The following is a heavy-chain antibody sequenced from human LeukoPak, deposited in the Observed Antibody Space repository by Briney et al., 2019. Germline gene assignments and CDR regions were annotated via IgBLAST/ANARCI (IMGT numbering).Heavy chain of an antibody. D-gene: IGHD5-24*01. J-gene: IGHJ4*02. CDR1: GFTFSSFW. Sequence: GASLILSCTASGFTFSSFWMHWVRPAPGKGLVWVSRMNSDGSSISYADSVKGRFTISRDNAKNTLFLQVNSLRAEDTAVYYCARGHNSALDYWGQGTLVTVSS. CDR2: MNSDGSSI. V-gene: IGHV3-74*01. CDR3: ARGHNSALDY.